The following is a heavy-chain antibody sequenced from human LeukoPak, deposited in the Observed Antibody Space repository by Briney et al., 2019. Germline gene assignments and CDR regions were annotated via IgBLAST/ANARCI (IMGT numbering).Heavy chain of an antibody. CDR1: GFTFSSYA. J-gene: IGHJ6*03. CDR2: ISGSGGST. D-gene: IGHD5/OR15-5a*01. Sequence: GGSLRLSCAASGFTFSSYAMSWVRQAPGKGLEWVSAISGSGGSTYYADSVKGRFTISRDNSKNTLYLQMNSLRAEDTAVYYCAKGPSGVYYYYYYYMDVWGKGTTVTVSS. CDR3: AKGPSGVYYYYYYYMDV. V-gene: IGHV3-23*01.